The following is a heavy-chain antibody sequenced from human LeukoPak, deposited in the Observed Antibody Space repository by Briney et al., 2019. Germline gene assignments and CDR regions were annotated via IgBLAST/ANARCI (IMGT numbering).Heavy chain of an antibody. CDR2: INPNSGGT. CDR1: GYTFTGYY. CDR3: ARESSSWVSWFDP. Sequence: ASVKVSCKASGYTFTGYYMHWVRQAPGQGLEWMGWINPNSGGTNYAQKFQGRVTMTRGTSISTAYMELSRLRSDDTAVYYCARESSSWVSWFDPWGQGTLVTVSS. V-gene: IGHV1-2*02. J-gene: IGHJ5*02. D-gene: IGHD6-13*01.